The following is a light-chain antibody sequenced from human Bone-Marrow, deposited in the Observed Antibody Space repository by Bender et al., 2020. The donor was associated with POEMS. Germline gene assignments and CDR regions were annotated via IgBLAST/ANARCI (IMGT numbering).Light chain of an antibody. CDR2: YGR. Sequence: SYELTQPPSVSVSPRQTARITCGGHSIASKRVHWYQQKPGQAPVLVIYYGRDRPSGIPERFSGSNSGNTATLTISRVEAGDEADYYCHVWDSTVDHVFGTGTTVTVL. CDR3: HVWDSTVDHV. J-gene: IGLJ1*01. CDR1: SIASKR. V-gene: IGLV3-21*02.